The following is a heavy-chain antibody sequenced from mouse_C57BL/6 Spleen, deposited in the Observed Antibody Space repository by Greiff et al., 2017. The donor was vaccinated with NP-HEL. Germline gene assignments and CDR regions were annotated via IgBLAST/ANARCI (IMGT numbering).Heavy chain of an antibody. Sequence: VQLQQSGAELVRPGTSVKVSCKASGYAFTNYLIEWVKQRPGQGLEWIGVINPGSGGTNYNEKFKGKATLTADKSSSTAYMQLSSLTSEDFAVYFCARDGSSQGYFDVWGTGTTVTVSS. CDR3: ARDGSSQGYFDV. D-gene: IGHD1-1*01. V-gene: IGHV1-54*01. CDR2: INPGSGGT. J-gene: IGHJ1*03. CDR1: GYAFTNYL.